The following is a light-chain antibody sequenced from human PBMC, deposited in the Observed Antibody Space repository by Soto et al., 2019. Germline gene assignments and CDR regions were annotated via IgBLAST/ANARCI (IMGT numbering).Light chain of an antibody. CDR2: KAS. V-gene: IGKV1-5*03. CDR1: QTLSSW. J-gene: IGKJ1*01. CDR3: QHYNSYSEA. Sequence: DVQMTQSPSTLSGSVGDRVTITRRASQTLSSWLAWYQQTQGKAPKILIYKASTLKSGVPSRFRRTGSGTEFTLAISSLQPDDFETYYCQHYNSYSEAFGQGTKVDI.